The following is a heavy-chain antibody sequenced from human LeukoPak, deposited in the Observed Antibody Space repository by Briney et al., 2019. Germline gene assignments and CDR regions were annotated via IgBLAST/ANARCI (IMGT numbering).Heavy chain of an antibody. CDR1: GFTFSSYS. CDR3: AREEVVGATRNWYFDL. J-gene: IGHJ2*01. Sequence: GGSLRLSCAASGFTFSSYSMNWVRQAPGKGLEWVSYISSSSSTIYYADSVKGRFTISRDNAKNSLYLQMNSLRAEDTAVYYCAREEVVGATRNWYFDLWGRGTLVTVSS. D-gene: IGHD1-26*01. CDR2: ISSSSSTI. V-gene: IGHV3-48*01.